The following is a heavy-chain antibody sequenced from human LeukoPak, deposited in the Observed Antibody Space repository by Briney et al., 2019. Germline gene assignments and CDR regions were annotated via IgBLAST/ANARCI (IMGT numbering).Heavy chain of an antibody. Sequence: PSETLSLTCTVSGGSISSYYWSWIRQPPGKGLEWIGYIYYSGRTKYNPSLKSRVTISVDTSKNQFSLKLSSVTAADTAVYYCARQKITMRLLDAFDIWGQGTMVTVSS. D-gene: IGHD3-22*01. CDR3: ARQKITMRLLDAFDI. V-gene: IGHV4-59*08. CDR1: GGSISSYY. J-gene: IGHJ3*02. CDR2: IYYSGRT.